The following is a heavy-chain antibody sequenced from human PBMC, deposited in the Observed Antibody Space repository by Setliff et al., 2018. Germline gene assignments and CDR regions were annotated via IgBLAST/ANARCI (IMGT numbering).Heavy chain of an antibody. V-gene: IGHV1-2*02. CDR1: GYHFGDYY. Sequence: ASGKVPWKASGYHFGDYYIHWVRQAPGQGLGWMGWINPNSGGREYAEAFQGRITMTGDTSIKTSFMELSGLTSDDTAVYYCAGPFDVGPYPRPIDGLDLWGQGTRVTVS. D-gene: IGHD3-9*01. CDR2: INPNSGGR. J-gene: IGHJ3*01. CDR3: AGPFDVGPYPRPIDGLDL.